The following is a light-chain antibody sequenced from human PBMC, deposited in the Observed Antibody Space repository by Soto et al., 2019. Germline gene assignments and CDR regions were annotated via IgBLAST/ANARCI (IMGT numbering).Light chain of an antibody. Sequence: QSVLTQPPSVSAAPGQKVTISCSGSSSNIGNNYVSWYQQLPGTAPKLLIYDNNKRPSGIPDRVSGSKSGTSATLAITGLQTGDEADYYCGTWDSSLAAFVFGSGTKVTVL. V-gene: IGLV1-51*01. CDR1: SSNIGNNY. CDR2: DNN. CDR3: GTWDSSLAAFV. J-gene: IGLJ1*01.